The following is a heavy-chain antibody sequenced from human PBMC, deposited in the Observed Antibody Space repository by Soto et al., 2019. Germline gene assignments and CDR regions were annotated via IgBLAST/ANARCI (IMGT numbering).Heavy chain of an antibody. D-gene: IGHD4-17*01. J-gene: IGHJ4*02. V-gene: IGHV3-23*01. CDR2: IGASDGTT. Sequence: DVQLLESGGGLVQPGGSLRLSCVASGFTFSSYAMCWVRQAPGKGLEWVSTIGASDGTTYYADSVRGRLTISRDNSKNTLYLQMNSLTTGDTAIYFCAKDSIGLGDYVLYSWGQGTLVTVSS. CDR3: AKDSIGLGDYVLYS. CDR1: GFTFSSYA.